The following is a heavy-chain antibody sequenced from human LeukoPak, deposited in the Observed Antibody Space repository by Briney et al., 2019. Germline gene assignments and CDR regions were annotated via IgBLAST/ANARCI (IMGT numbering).Heavy chain of an antibody. D-gene: IGHD5-24*01. CDR3: ARGRDGYNLGAFDI. V-gene: IGHV3-13*01. CDR1: GFTFSSYD. CDR2: IGTAGDT. Sequence: GGSLRLSCAASGFTFSSYDMHWVRQATGKGLEWVSAIGTAGDTYYPGSVKGRFTISRENAKNPLYLQMNSLRAGDTAVYYCARGRDGYNLGAFDIWGQGTMVTVSS. J-gene: IGHJ3*02.